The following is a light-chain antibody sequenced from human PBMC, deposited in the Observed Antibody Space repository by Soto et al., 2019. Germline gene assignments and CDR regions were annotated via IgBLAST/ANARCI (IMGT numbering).Light chain of an antibody. CDR2: GAS. CDR3: QQYNNWPGT. CDR1: QSVSSN. J-gene: IGKJ1*01. Sequence: EIVMPQSPATLSVSPGERATLSCRASQSVSSNLAWYQQKPGQAPRLLIYGASTRATGIPARFSGSGSGTEFTLTISSLQSEDCAVYYCQQYNNWPGTFGQGTKVEIK. V-gene: IGKV3-15*01.